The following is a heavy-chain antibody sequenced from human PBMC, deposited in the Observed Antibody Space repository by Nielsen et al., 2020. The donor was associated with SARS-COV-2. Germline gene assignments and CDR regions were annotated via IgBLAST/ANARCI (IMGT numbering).Heavy chain of an antibody. CDR3: ARGWGAMTIHFPFDY. CDR1: GFTFSSYA. CDR2: ISYDGSNK. D-gene: IGHD4/OR15-4a*01. Sequence: GESLKISCAASGFTFSSYAMHWVRQAPGKGLEWVAVISYDGSNKYYADSVKGRFTISRDNSKNTLYLQMNSLRAEDTAVYYCARGWGAMTIHFPFDYWGQGTLVTVSS. J-gene: IGHJ4*02. V-gene: IGHV3-30-3*01.